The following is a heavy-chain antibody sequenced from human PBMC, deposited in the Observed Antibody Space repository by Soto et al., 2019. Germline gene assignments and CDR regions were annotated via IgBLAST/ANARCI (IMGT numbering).Heavy chain of an antibody. D-gene: IGHD1-26*01. CDR2: ISGSGDST. CDR1: GFTFSSYA. V-gene: IGHV3-23*01. Sequence: EVQLLESGGGLVQPGGSLRLSCGASGFTFSSYAXXXXRQAPGKGLEWVSAISGSGDSTYYXDSVKGRFTISRDNSXXXXXXXXXXXXAEDTAVXXCARRGSGSYYDYWGQGTLVTVSS. J-gene: IGHJ4*02. CDR3: ARRGSGSYYDY.